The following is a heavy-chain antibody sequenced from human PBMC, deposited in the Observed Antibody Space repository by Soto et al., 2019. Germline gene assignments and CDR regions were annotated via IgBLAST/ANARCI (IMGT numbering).Heavy chain of an antibody. CDR2: ISYDGSNK. Sequence: GGSLRLSCAASGFTFSSYGMHWVRQAPGKGLEWVAVISYDGSNKYYADSVKGRFTISRDNSKNTLYLQMNSLRAEDTAVYYCEKGRYYDSTATYYYYYGMDVWGKGTMVTVSS. J-gene: IGHJ6*04. CDR3: EKGRYYDSTATYYYYYGMDV. D-gene: IGHD3-22*01. V-gene: IGHV3-30*18. CDR1: GFTFSSYG.